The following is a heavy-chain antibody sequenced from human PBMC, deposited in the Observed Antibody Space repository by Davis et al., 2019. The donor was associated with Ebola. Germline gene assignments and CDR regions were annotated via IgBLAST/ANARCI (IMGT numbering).Heavy chain of an antibody. Sequence: MPSETLSLTCSVSGGSVGSDYWSWIRQSPGKGLEWIAFISNGGRTIYNPSLRGRVTISIDTSKNQFSLQLNSVTPDDTSVYYCARGSPGTQRFDYWGQGTLATVSP. CDR2: ISNGGRT. CDR1: GGSVGSDY. CDR3: ARGSPGTQRFDY. J-gene: IGHJ4*02. V-gene: IGHV4-59*02.